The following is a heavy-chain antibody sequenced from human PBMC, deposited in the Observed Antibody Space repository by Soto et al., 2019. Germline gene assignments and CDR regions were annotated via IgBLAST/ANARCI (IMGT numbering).Heavy chain of an antibody. CDR1: GGSFSSYA. Sequence: QVQLVQSGAEVKKPGSSVKVSCKASGGSFSSYAISWVRQAPVQGLEWMGGIIPIFGAPTYAQKFQGRVTIIADKSTSTAYMELSSLRSEDTALYYCARAGPVSGNHAFDIWGQGTLVTGSS. CDR3: ARAGPVSGNHAFDI. V-gene: IGHV1-69*06. CDR2: IIPIFGAP. D-gene: IGHD6-19*01. J-gene: IGHJ3*02.